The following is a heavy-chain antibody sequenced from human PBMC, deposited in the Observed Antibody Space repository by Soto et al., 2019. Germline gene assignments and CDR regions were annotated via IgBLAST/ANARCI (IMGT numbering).Heavy chain of an antibody. J-gene: IGHJ5*02. CDR1: GYTFTSYA. D-gene: IGHD3-10*01. CDR3: ARITYGSGSKRLQNWFDP. V-gene: IGHV1-3*01. Sequence: ASVKVSCKASGYTFTSYAMHWVRQAPGQRLEWTGWINAGNGNTKYSQKFQGRVTITRDTSASTAYMELSSLRSEDTAVYYCARITYGSGSKRLQNWFDPWGQGTLVTVSS. CDR2: INAGNGNT.